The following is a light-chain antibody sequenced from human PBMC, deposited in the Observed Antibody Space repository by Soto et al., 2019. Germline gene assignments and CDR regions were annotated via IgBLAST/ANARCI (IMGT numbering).Light chain of an antibody. CDR3: QYYGGSSRT. V-gene: IGKV3-20*01. CDR2: GGF. J-gene: IGKJ1*01. Sequence: EIVLTQSPGTLSLSPGERATLSCRASQSVSSNSIAWYRQKPGQAPGLVMYGGFSRPTGIPDRFSGSGSGTDFTLTISRLEPEDFALYYCQYYGGSSRTFGQGTKVEIK. CDR1: QSVSSNS.